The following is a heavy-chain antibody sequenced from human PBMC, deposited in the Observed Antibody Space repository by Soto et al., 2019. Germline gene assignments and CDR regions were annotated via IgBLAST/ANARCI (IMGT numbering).Heavy chain of an antibody. Sequence: PGGSLILSCAVSGFDFSDYYMSWIRQAPGKGLEWLSYISGSGATIYYSDSVKGRFTISRDNVDDSLSLHMNNLRGDDTAIYYCVKIRKNNRAEYFQDWGQGTLVTVSS. D-gene: IGHD1-1*01. CDR3: VKIRKNNRAEYFQD. J-gene: IGHJ1*01. CDR1: GFDFSDYY. V-gene: IGHV3-11*01. CDR2: ISGSGATI.